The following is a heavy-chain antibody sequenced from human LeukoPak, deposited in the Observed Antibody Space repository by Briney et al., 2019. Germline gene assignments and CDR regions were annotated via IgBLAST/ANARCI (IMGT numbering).Heavy chain of an antibody. Sequence: GGSLRLSCEASGFTFSGHWMSWVRQAAGKGLEWVGNIKQDGSEKSYVDSVKGRFTISRDNAKNLLYLQMNSLRVEDTAVYYCAREVRGLDPWGQGTLVTVSS. CDR3: AREVRGLDP. V-gene: IGHV3-7*03. CDR2: IKQDGSEK. CDR1: GFTFSGHW. D-gene: IGHD4/OR15-4a*01. J-gene: IGHJ5*02.